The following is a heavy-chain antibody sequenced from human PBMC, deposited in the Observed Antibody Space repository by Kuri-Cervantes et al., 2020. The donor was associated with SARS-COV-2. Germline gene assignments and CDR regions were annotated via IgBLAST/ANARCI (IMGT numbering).Heavy chain of an antibody. D-gene: IGHD1-1*01. CDR3: ARDSGDWNPDGLDL. CDR2: VKTDSGNT. Sequence: ASVKVSCKAPETTFPNYDINWVRQATGQGLEWMGMVKTDSGNTLYAQIFQGRVTMTRDISINTAYMEVSSLSFEDTAIYYCARDSGDWNPDGLDLWGQGTLVTVSS. V-gene: IGHV1-8*01. CDR1: ETTFPNYD. J-gene: IGHJ3*01.